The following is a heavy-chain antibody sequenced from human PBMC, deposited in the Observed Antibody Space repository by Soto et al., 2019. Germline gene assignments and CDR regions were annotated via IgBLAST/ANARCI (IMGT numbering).Heavy chain of an antibody. CDR3: ARDDEAAAALYYYYGMDV. CDR2: INPNSGGT. J-gene: IGHJ6*04. Sequence: ASVKVSCKASGYTFTGYYMHWVRQAPGQGLEWMGWINPNSGGTNYAQKFQGRVTMTRDTSISTAYMELSRLRSDDTAVYYCARDDEAAAALYYYYGMDVWGKGTTVTVS. V-gene: IGHV1-2*02. D-gene: IGHD6-13*01. CDR1: GYTFTGYY.